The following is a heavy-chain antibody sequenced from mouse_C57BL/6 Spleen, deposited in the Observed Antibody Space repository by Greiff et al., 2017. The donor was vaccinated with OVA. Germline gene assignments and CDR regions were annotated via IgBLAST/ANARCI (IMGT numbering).Heavy chain of an antibody. D-gene: IGHD3-2*02. CDR3: AREGTAQGRGFDY. CDR1: GFTFSSYA. J-gene: IGHJ2*01. V-gene: IGHV5-4*01. Sequence: EVQGVESGGGLVKPGGSLKLSCAASGFTFSSYAMSWVRQTPEKRLEWVATISDGGSYTYYPDNVKGRFTISRDNAKNNLYLQMSHLKSEDTAMYYCAREGTAQGRGFDYWGQGTTLTVSS. CDR2: ISDGGSYT.